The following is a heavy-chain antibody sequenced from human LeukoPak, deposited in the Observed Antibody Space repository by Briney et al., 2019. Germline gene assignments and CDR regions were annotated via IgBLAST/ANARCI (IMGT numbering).Heavy chain of an antibody. J-gene: IGHJ4*02. CDR2: ISSSSSYI. V-gene: IGHV3-21*01. D-gene: IGHD3-22*01. CDR3: ASISGGDDSSGYYLFDY. Sequence: GGSLRLSCAASGFTFSSYSMNWVRQAPGKGLEWVSSISSSSSYIYYADSVKGRFTISRDNAKNPLYLQMNSLRAEDTAVYYCASISGGDDSSGYYLFDYWGQGTLVTVSS. CDR1: GFTFSSYS.